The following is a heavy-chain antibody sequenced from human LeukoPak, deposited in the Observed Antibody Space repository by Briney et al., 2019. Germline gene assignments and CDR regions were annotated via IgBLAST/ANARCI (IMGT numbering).Heavy chain of an antibody. V-gene: IGHV1-2*02. CDR1: GYTFTSYD. CDR2: MNPNSGGT. D-gene: IGHD6-13*01. CDR3: ARDKIAAAGPYYYYYYMDV. J-gene: IGHJ6*03. Sequence: ASVKVSCKASGYTFTSYDINWVRQATGQGLEWMGWMNPNSGGTNYAQKFQGRVTMTRDTSISTAYMELSRLRSDDTAVYYCARDKIAAAGPYYYYYYMDVWGKGTTVTVSS.